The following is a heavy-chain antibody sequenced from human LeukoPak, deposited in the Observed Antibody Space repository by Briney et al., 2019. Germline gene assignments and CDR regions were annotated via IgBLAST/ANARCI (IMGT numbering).Heavy chain of an antibody. V-gene: IGHV1-18*01. CDR3: ARHPYDFWSGYLGAWFDA. CDR1: GYMFTSYG. J-gene: IGHJ5*02. D-gene: IGHD3-3*01. Sequence: ASVKVSCKASGYMFTSYGISWVRQAPGQGLEWMGWISAYNYNTNYAQKVQGRVSITTDTSTSTAYMELRSLTSDDTAVYYCARHPYDFWSGYLGAWFDAWGQGTLVTVS. CDR2: ISAYNYNT.